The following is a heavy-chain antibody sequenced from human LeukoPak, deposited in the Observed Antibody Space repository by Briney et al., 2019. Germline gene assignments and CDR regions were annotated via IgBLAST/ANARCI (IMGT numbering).Heavy chain of an antibody. J-gene: IGHJ3*02. Sequence: GGSLRLSCAASGFTFDDYVMHWVRQAPGKGLEWVSGISWNSGSIGYADSVKGRFTISRDNSKNTLYLQMNSLRAEDTAVYYCAKDPSIVVVTAISIWGQGTMVTVSS. CDR2: ISWNSGSI. V-gene: IGHV3-9*01. CDR1: GFTFDDYV. D-gene: IGHD2-21*02. CDR3: AKDPSIVVVTAISI.